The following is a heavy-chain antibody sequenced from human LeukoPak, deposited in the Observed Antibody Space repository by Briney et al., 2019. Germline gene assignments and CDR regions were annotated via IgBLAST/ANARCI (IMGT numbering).Heavy chain of an antibody. D-gene: IGHD2-2*01. CDR1: GFTFSDYY. CDR3: ARVQTRGGVVVPAARRWFDP. Sequence: PGGSLRLSCAASGFTFSDYYMSWIRQAPGKGLEWVSYISSSGSTIYYADSVKGRFTISRDNAKNSLYLQMYSLRAEDTAVYYCARVQTRGGVVVPAARRWFDPWGQGTLVTVSS. CDR2: ISSSGSTI. V-gene: IGHV3-11*01. J-gene: IGHJ5*02.